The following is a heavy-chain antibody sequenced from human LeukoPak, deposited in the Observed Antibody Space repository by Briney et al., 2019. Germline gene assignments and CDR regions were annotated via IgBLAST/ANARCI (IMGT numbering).Heavy chain of an antibody. CDR1: GFTFSSYG. CDR3: AKERCGGDCYQDY. CDR2: TSYDGSNK. D-gene: IGHD2-21*02. Sequence: PGGSLRLSCAASGFTFSSYGMHWVRQAPGKGLEWVAVTSYDGSNKYYADSVKGRFTISRDNSKNTLYLQMNSLRAEDTAVYYCAKERCGGDCYQDYWGQGTLVTVSS. V-gene: IGHV3-30*18. J-gene: IGHJ4*02.